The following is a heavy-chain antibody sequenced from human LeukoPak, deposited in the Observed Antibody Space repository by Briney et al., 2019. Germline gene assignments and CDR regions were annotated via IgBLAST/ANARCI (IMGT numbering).Heavy chain of an antibody. D-gene: IGHD3-10*01. CDR3: ARDLRYYGSGSSQAQ. V-gene: IGHV1-69*13. CDR2: IIPIFGTA. J-gene: IGHJ4*02. Sequence: VASVKVSCEASGYTFTSYGISWVRQAPGQGLEWMGGIIPIFGTANYAQKFQGRVTITADESTSTAYMELSSLRSEDTAVYYCARDLRYYGSGSSQAQWGQGTLVTVSS. CDR1: GYTFTSYG.